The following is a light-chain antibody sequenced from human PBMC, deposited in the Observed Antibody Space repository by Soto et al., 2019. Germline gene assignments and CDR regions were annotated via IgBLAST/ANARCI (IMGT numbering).Light chain of an antibody. V-gene: IGLV1-44*01. Sequence: QSVLTQPPSASGTPGQRVTISCSGSSSNIGDYHVHWYQQLPGAAPKVLIHSNHQRPSGVPDRFSGSKSGTSASLAISGLQSDDEAAYYCAAWDDSLNGVVFGGGTKLTVL. CDR2: SNH. J-gene: IGLJ2*01. CDR1: SSNIGDYH. CDR3: AAWDDSLNGVV.